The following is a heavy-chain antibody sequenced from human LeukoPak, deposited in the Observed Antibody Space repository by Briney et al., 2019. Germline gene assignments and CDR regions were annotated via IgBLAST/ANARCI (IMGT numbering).Heavy chain of an antibody. D-gene: IGHD5-18*01. CDR1: GFTFSSYE. CDR3: ARENGQLLDI. V-gene: IGHV3-21*01. Sequence: GGPLRLSCAASGFTFSSYEMHWLRQAPGKGLEWVSSISSSSSYIYYADSVKGRFTISRDNANNSLYLQMNSLIAEDTAVYYCARENGQLLDIGGQGTMVTVSS. CDR2: ISSSSSYI. J-gene: IGHJ3*02.